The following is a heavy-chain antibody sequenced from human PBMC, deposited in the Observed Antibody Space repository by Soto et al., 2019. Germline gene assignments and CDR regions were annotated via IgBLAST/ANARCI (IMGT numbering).Heavy chain of an antibody. D-gene: IGHD6-13*01. CDR1: GFTFSSYA. Sequence: GGSLRLSCAASGFTFSSYAMSWVRQAPGKGLEWVSAISGSGGSTYYADSVKGRFTMTEDTSTDTAYMELSSLRSEDTAVYYCAAAGTFRYYMDVWGKGTTVTVSS. CDR2: ISGSGGST. J-gene: IGHJ6*03. V-gene: IGHV3-23*01. CDR3: AAAGTFRYYMDV.